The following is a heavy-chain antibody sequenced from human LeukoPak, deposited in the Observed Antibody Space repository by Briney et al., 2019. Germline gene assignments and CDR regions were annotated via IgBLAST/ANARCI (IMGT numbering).Heavy chain of an antibody. CDR1: GYTFTSYY. CDR3: AGAEEWQQSEAPPFDP. V-gene: IGHV1-46*01. D-gene: IGHD6-13*01. J-gene: IGHJ5*02. Sequence: GASVKVSCKASGYTFTSYYIHWVRQAPGQGLEWMGIIYPGGGSTSYAQKFQGRVTMTRDMSTSTVYMELSSLRSEDTAVYYCAGAEEWQQSEAPPFDPWGQGTLVTVSS. CDR2: IYPGGGST.